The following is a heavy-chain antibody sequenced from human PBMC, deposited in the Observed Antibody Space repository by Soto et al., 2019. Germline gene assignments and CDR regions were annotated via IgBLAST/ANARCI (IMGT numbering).Heavy chain of an antibody. V-gene: IGHV3-64*01. CDR3: AERARPDFYYMDV. J-gene: IGHJ6*03. Sequence: EVQLAESGGGLAQPGGSLRLSCAASGFTLSGYAMDWVRQAPGKGLEYVSGISSNGVGTYYANSVQGRFTISRDNSKNTLDIQMGSLRPEDMAVYYSAERARPDFYYMDVWGKGTTVTVSS. CDR2: ISSNGVGT. D-gene: IGHD6-6*01. CDR1: GFTLSGYA.